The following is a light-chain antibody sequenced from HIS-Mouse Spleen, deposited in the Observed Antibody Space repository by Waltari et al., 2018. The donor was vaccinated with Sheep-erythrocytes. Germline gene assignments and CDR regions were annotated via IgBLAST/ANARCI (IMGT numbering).Light chain of an antibody. J-gene: IGLJ1*01. CDR2: DVS. CDR3: CSYAGSYNHV. V-gene: IGLV2-11*01. CDR1: SRAVGGYNY. Sequence: QSALTQPRSVSGSPGQSVTLSCPGTSRAVGGYNYVSGYQQHPGKAPKLMIYDVSKRPSGVPDRFSGSKSGNTASLTISGLQAEDEADYYCCSYAGSYNHVFATGTKVTVL.